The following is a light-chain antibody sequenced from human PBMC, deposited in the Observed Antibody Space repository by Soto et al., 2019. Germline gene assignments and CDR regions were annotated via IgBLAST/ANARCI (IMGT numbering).Light chain of an antibody. J-gene: IGLJ1*01. CDR3: SSYTDSSKYV. Sequence: QSVLAQPASVSGSPGQSITMSCTGTSSDLAIYNYVSWYQQQPGKAPKLMIYQVTNRPSGVSNHFSGSRSGNTAFLTISGLQAEDEADYYCSSYTDSSKYVFGTGTKVPS. CDR1: SSDLAIYNY. CDR2: QVT. V-gene: IGLV2-14*01.